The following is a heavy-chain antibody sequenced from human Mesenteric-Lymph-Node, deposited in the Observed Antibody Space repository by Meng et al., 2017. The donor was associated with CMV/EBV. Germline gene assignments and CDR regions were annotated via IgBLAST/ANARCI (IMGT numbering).Heavy chain of an antibody. CDR2: INYSGTT. D-gene: IGHD3-22*01. CDR1: GSFSGYY. CDR3: ARGHHFYDSSGYYYWFDP. V-gene: IGHV4-34*01. J-gene: IGHJ5*02. Sequence: GSFSGYYGSWIRQPPGKGLEWIGEINYSGTTNYNPNLKSRVTISIDTSKNQFSLKLTSVTAADTAVYYCARGHHFYDSSGYYYWFDPWGQGTLVTVSS.